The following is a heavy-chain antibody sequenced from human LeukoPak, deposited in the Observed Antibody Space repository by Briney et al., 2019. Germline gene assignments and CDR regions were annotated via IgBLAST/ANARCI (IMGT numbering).Heavy chain of an antibody. D-gene: IGHD3-22*01. CDR2: ISSSSYI. CDR3: AGVYYDSSGYYPNWFDP. J-gene: IGHJ5*02. CDR1: GFTFSSYS. Sequence: GGSLRLSCAASGFTFSSYSMNWVRQAPGKGLEWVSSISSSSYIYYADSVKGRFTISRDNAKNSLYLQMNSLRAEDTAVYYCAGVYYDSSGYYPNWFDPWGQGTLVTVSS. V-gene: IGHV3-21*01.